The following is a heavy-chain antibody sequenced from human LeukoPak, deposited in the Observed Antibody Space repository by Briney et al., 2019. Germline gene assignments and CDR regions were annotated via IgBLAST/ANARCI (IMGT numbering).Heavy chain of an antibody. J-gene: IGHJ4*02. CDR1: GGSISPYY. Sequence: PSETLSLTCTVSGGSISPYYWSWIRQPPGKELEWIGYISYSGDTNYNPSLKSRVTISVDTSKNQFSLRLSSVTAADTAVYYCVRHGDLTMFRGVIDYWGQGTQVTVSS. D-gene: IGHD3-10*01. CDR3: VRHGDLTMFRGVIDY. V-gene: IGHV4-59*01. CDR2: ISYSGDT.